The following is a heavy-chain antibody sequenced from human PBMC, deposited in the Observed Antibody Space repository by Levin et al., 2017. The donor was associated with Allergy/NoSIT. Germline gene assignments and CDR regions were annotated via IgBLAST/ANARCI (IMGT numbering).Heavy chain of an antibody. CDR3: ATLPFGSPLREFFEH. Sequence: PGGSLRLSCTVSGLLFRDYGMSWVRQAPGKGLEWVSIIGPHGGKISYSDSVTGRFSISRDDSENTLFLQMNSLRVDDTAIYYCATLPFGSPLREFFEHWGQGTPVAVSS. J-gene: IGHJ1*01. CDR1: GLLFRDYG. CDR2: IGPHGGKI. V-gene: IGHV3-23*01. D-gene: IGHD3-3*01.